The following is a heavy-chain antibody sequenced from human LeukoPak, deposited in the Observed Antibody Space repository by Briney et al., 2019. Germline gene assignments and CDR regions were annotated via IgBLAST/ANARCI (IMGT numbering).Heavy chain of an antibody. Sequence: GASVKVSCKASGYTFTSYGISWVRQAPGQGLEWMGWISVYNGNTNYAQKLQGRVTMTTDTSTSTAYMELRSLRSDDTAVYYCATWGDFLTVYYNYCGMDVWGQGPTVTVSS. V-gene: IGHV1-18*01. D-gene: IGHD3-9*01. CDR3: ATWGDFLTVYYNYCGMDV. J-gene: IGHJ6*02. CDR2: ISVYNGNT. CDR1: GYTFTSYG.